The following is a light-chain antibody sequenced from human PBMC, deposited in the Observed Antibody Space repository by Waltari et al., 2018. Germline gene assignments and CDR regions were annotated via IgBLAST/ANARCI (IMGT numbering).Light chain of an antibody. V-gene: IGKV4-1*01. J-gene: IGKJ2*01. CDR2: WAS. Sequence: DIVVTQSPDSLAVSLGERATINCKSSQSLFHTKNKNYLAWYQQKPGQTPNRLIYWASTRDSGVPDRFSGSGSGTDYTLAISSLQPEDVAVYYCQQYYATPNTFGQGTNVEIK. CDR3: QQYYATPNT. CDR1: QSLFHTKNKNY.